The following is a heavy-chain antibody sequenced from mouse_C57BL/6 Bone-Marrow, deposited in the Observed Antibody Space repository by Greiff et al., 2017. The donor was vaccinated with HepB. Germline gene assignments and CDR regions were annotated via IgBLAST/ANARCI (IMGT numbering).Heavy chain of an antibody. D-gene: IGHD3-2*02. Sequence: EVQLQQSGPELVKPGASVKISCKASGYTFTDYYMNWVKQSHGKSLEWIGDINPNNGGTSYNQKFKGKATLTVDKSSSTAYMELRSLTSEDSAVYYCAPGLGGDAMDYWGQGTSVTVSS. CDR2: INPNNGGT. V-gene: IGHV1-26*01. CDR1: GYTFTDYY. J-gene: IGHJ4*01. CDR3: APGLGGDAMDY.